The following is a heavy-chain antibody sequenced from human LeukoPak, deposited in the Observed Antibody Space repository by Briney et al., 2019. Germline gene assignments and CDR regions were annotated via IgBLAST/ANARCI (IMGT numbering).Heavy chain of an antibody. CDR3: ASKYSSSWYATDYYFDY. V-gene: IGHV1-18*01. Sequence: ASVKVSCKASGYTFTSYGISWVRQAPGQGLEWMGWISAYNGNTNYAQKLQGRVTITADESTSTAYMELSSLRSEDTAVYYCASKYSSSWYATDYYFDYWGQGTLVTVSS. J-gene: IGHJ4*02. D-gene: IGHD6-13*01. CDR1: GYTFTSYG. CDR2: ISAYNGNT.